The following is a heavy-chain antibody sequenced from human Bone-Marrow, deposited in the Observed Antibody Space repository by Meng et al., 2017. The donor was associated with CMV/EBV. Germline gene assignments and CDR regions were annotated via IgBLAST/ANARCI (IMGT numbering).Heavy chain of an antibody. Sequence: GESLKISCAASGFTFSSYSMNWVRQAPGKGLEWVSSISSSSSYIYYADSVKGRFTISRDNAKNPLYLQMNSLRAEDTAVYYCAREGWPRGFDIWGQGTMVTVSS. D-gene: IGHD2-15*01. CDR1: GFTFSSYS. V-gene: IGHV3-21*01. CDR3: AREGWPRGFDI. J-gene: IGHJ3*02. CDR2: ISSSSSYI.